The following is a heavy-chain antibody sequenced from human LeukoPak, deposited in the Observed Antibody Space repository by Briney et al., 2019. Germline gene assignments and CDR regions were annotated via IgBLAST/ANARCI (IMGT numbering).Heavy chain of an antibody. J-gene: IGHJ4*02. CDR3: ASGSAAGTIFDY. V-gene: IGHV1-69*05. Sequence: AASVKVSCKASGGTFSSYAISWVRQAPGQGLEWMGGIIPIFGTANYAQKFQGRVTMTTDTSTSTAYMELRSLRSDDTAVYYCASGSAAGTIFDYWGQGTLVTVSS. CDR1: GGTFSSYA. CDR2: IIPIFGTA. D-gene: IGHD6-13*01.